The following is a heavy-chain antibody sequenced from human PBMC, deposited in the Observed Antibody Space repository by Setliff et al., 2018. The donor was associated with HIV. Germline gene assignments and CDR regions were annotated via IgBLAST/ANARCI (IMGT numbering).Heavy chain of an antibody. Sequence: SETLSLTCAVHGGSFSGSYWSWIRQPPGKGLEWIGELNYVGVTNHNPSLKSRVTISVEASKRQWSLKLNSVTAADTAVYYCATTECRGADCPQMYDYWGQGILVTRLL. J-gene: IGHJ4*02. CDR3: ATTECRGADCPQMYDY. CDR1: GGSFSGSY. D-gene: IGHD2-21*02. CDR2: LNYVGVT. V-gene: IGHV4-34*01.